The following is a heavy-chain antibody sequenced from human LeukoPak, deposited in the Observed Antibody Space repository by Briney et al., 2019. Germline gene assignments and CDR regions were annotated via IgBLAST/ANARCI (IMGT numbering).Heavy chain of an antibody. V-gene: IGHV1-46*01. D-gene: IGHD3-3*01. CDR3: ARDALYYDFWSGYYAGLRFDP. CDR1: GYTFTNNY. J-gene: IGHJ5*02. Sequence: GASVKVSCKASGYTFTNNYIHWVQQAPGQGLEWMGIISPSDGSTNSAQKFQGSVTMTRDMSTATFYIELHSLRSDDTAVYYCARDALYYDFWSGYYAGLRFDPWGQGTLVTVSS. CDR2: ISPSDGST.